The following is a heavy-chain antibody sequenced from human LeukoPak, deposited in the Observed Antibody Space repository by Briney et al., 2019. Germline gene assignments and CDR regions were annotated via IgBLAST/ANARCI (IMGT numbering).Heavy chain of an antibody. CDR1: GYSISSGYY. D-gene: IGHD3-10*01. Sequence: PSETLSLTCTVSGYSISSGYYWGWIRQPPGKGLEWIGSIYRSGSTYYNPSLKSRVTISVDTSKNQFSLKLSSVTAADTAVYYCAREEILWFGESNNWFDPWGQGTLVTVSS. J-gene: IGHJ5*02. CDR2: IYRSGST. V-gene: IGHV4-38-2*02. CDR3: AREEILWFGESNNWFDP.